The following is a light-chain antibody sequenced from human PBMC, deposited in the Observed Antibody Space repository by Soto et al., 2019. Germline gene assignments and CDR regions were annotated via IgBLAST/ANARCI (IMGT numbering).Light chain of an antibody. V-gene: IGLV6-57*01. Sequence: NFMLTQPHSMSESPXXXXTISCXXXXXSIASSYVQWYQQRPGSSPSIVIYEDDQRSSGVPDRFSGSIDRSSNSASLTISGLKSEDEADYYCQSYDSDTVIFGGGTKLTVL. J-gene: IGLJ2*01. CDR1: XXSIASSY. CDR3: QSYDSDTVI. CDR2: EDD.